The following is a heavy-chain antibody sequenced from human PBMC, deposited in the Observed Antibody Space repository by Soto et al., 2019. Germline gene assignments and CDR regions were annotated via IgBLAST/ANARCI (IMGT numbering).Heavy chain of an antibody. J-gene: IGHJ4*02. CDR2: IIPLFGTT. V-gene: IGHV1-69*13. D-gene: IGHD3-16*01. CDR1: GGTNRSFA. Sequence: GASVKLSCKESGGTNRSFAFSWVRQAPGHGLEWMGGIIPLFGTTNYAQRFQGRVTITADESTSTAYMELSSLKSDDTAIYYCAKDTDHAYDFWGQGTLVTVSS. CDR3: AKDTDHAYDF.